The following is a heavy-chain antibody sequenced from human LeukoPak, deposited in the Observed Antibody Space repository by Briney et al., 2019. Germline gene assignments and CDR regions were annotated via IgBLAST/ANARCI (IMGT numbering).Heavy chain of an antibody. Sequence: GGSLRLSCAASGFTFSGYAMSWVRQAPGKGLEWVSAISVSGGSTYYEDSVKGRFTISRDNSKNTLYLQMNSLRAEDTAVYYCAKAGGSFIVVVVAAISFDYWGQGTLVTVSS. D-gene: IGHD2-15*01. CDR2: ISVSGGST. J-gene: IGHJ4*02. CDR3: AKAGGSFIVVVVAAISFDY. CDR1: GFTFSGYA. V-gene: IGHV3-23*01.